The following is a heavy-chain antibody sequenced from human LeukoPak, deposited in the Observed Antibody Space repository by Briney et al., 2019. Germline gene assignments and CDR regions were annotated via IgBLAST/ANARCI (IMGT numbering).Heavy chain of an antibody. J-gene: IGHJ3*02. V-gene: IGHV3-33*01. Sequence: PGRSLRLSCAASGFTFSSYGMHWVRQAPGKGREWVAVIWYDGSNKYYADSVKGRFTTSRDNSKNTLYLQMNSLRAEDTAVYYCATGYSSTPYAFDIWGQGTMVTVSS. CDR2: IWYDGSNK. D-gene: IGHD6-13*01. CDR1: GFTFSSYG. CDR3: ATGYSSTPYAFDI.